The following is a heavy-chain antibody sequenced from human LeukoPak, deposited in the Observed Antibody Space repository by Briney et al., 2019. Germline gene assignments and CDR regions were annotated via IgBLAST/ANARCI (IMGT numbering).Heavy chain of an antibody. CDR1: GYTFTSYD. CDR3: ARDTLGYCSGGSCYFDDAFDI. D-gene: IGHD2-15*01. Sequence: ASVKVSCKASGYTFTSYDINWVRQATGQGLEWMGWMNPNSGNTGYAQKFQGRVTMTRNTSISTAYMELSSLRSEDTAVYYCARDTLGYCSGGSCYFDDAFDIWGQGTMVTVSS. V-gene: IGHV1-8*01. CDR2: MNPNSGNT. J-gene: IGHJ3*02.